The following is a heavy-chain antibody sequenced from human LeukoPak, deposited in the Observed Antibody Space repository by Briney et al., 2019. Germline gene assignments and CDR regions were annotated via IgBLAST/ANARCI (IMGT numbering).Heavy chain of an antibody. CDR3: ATYYGDYAAGFYYYYYMDV. J-gene: IGHJ6*03. CDR1: GYTFTSYY. Sequence: GASVKVSCKASGYTFTSYYMHWVRQAPGQGLERMGWINPNSGGTNYAQKFQGRVTMTRDTSIRTAYMELSRLRSDDTAVYYCATYYGDYAAGFYYYYYMDVWGKGTTVTVSS. V-gene: IGHV1-2*02. D-gene: IGHD4-17*01. CDR2: INPNSGGT.